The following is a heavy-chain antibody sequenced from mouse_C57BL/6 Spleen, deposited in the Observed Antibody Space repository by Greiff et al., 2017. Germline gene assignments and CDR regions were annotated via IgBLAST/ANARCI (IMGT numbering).Heavy chain of an antibody. D-gene: IGHD1-1*01. J-gene: IGHJ4*01. V-gene: IGHV1-82*01. CDR3: ARRNSPIGGFAGGGSSYVRDYAMDY. CDR1: GYAFSSSW. Sequence: QVQLQQSGPELVKPGASVKISCKASGYAFSSSWMNWVKQRPGKGLEWIGRIYPGDGDTNYNGKFKGKATLTADKSSSTAYMQLSSLTSEDSAVYFCARRNSPIGGFAGGGSSYVRDYAMDYWGQGTSVTVSA. CDR2: IYPGDGDT.